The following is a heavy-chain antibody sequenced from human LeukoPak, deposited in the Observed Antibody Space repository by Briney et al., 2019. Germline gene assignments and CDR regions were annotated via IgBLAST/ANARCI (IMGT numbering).Heavy chain of an antibody. Sequence: GGSLRLSCVASAFIFTYYYMRRGRQAPRRGLEWVSSISSAISSIYYADSVKGRFTISRDNGKNSLYLQMNSLRADDTAVYYCARVGLSYYMDVWGKGTTVIVSS. J-gene: IGHJ6*03. CDR2: ISSAISSI. CDR1: AFIFTYYY. D-gene: IGHD3-16*02. CDR3: ARVGLSYYMDV. V-gene: IGHV3-21*01.